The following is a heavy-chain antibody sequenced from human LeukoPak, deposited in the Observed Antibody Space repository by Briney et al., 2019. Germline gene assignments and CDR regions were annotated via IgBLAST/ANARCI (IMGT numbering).Heavy chain of an antibody. CDR3: AKDRGTQLWEGFFDF. J-gene: IGHJ4*02. CDR1: GFTFSSYA. Sequence: TGGSLRLSCAASGFTFSSYAMSWVRQAPGKGLEWVSGISGSGGSTYYADSVKGRFTISRDNSKNTLYLQMNSLRAEDTAVYYCAKDRGTQLWEGFFDFWGQGTLVTVSS. V-gene: IGHV3-23*01. CDR2: ISGSGGST. D-gene: IGHD5-18*01.